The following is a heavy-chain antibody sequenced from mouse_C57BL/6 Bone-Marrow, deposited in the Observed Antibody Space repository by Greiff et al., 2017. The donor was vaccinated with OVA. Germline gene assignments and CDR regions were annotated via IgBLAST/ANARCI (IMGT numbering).Heavy chain of an antibody. Sequence: DVQLVESGGGLVKPGGSLKLSCAASGFTFSSYAMSWVRQTPEKRLEWVATISDGGSYTYYPDNVKGRFTISRDNAKNNLYLQMSHLKSEDTAMYYCARDLLSLYDYDGIDYWGQGTTLTVSS. V-gene: IGHV5-4*01. J-gene: IGHJ2*01. CDR2: ISDGGSYT. CDR1: GFTFSSYA. D-gene: IGHD2-4*01. CDR3: ARDLLSLYDYDGIDY.